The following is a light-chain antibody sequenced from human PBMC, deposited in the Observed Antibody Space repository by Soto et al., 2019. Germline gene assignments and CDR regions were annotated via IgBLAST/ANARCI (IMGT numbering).Light chain of an antibody. CDR2: GAS. V-gene: IGKV3-20*01. Sequence: EIVLTQSPGTLSLSPGERATLSCRASQSVSSSYLAWYQQKPGQAPRLLIYGASSRATGIPDRFSGSGSGTYFTLTISILEPEDFALYYCQQYGSSPFTFGPGTKVDIK. CDR3: QQYGSSPFT. J-gene: IGKJ3*01. CDR1: QSVSSSY.